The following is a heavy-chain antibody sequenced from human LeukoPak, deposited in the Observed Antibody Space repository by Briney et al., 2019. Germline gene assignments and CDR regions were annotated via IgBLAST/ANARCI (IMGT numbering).Heavy chain of an antibody. D-gene: IGHD3-3*02. Sequence: SVKVSCKSSGGTFRNYAMSWVRQAPGQGLEWMGGIIPIYGTPHSAQKFQGRVTITTDESTSTAFMDLSSLRSEDTAVYYCARGKLGYYYYHMDAWGKGTTVTVSS. J-gene: IGHJ6*03. CDR1: GGTFRNYA. CDR3: ARGKLGYYYYHMDA. V-gene: IGHV1-69*05. CDR2: IIPIYGTP.